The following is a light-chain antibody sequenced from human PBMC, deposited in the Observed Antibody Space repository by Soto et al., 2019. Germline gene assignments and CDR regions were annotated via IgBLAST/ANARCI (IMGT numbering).Light chain of an antibody. Sequence: DIQMTQSPSTLAASVGDTVTMTCRSSSKWLAWYRQKPGKVPKLLIYSASNLQSGVPSRFSGSGSGTDFTLTISSLQPEDVATYYGQRTYNAPETFGQGTKVDIK. CDR1: SSKW. CDR3: QRTYNAPET. CDR2: SAS. J-gene: IGKJ1*01. V-gene: IGKV1-27*01.